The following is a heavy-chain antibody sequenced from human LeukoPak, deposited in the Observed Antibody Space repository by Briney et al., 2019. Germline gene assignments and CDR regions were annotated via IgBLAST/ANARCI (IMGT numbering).Heavy chain of an antibody. CDR2: IKQDGSEK. CDR1: GFTFSSSW. J-gene: IGHJ4*02. Sequence: GGSLRLSCAASGFTFSSSWMNWVRQAPGKGLEWVADIKQDGSEKCYVDSVKGRFTISRDNAKNSLFLQMNSLRAEDTAVYYCARGDYYDRFFDYWGQGTLVTVSS. CDR3: ARGDYYDRFFDY. V-gene: IGHV3-7*01. D-gene: IGHD3-22*01.